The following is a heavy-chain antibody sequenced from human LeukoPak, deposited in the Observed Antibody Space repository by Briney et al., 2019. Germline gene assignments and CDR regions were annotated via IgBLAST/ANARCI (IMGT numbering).Heavy chain of an antibody. V-gene: IGHV1-2*02. CDR3: ARDTFPYYYDSSGYPDY. CDR2: INPNSGGT. D-gene: IGHD3-22*01. Sequence: ASVKVSCKASGYTLTGYYMHWVRQAPGQGLEWMGWINPNSGGTNYAQKFQGRVTMTRDTSISTAYMELSRLRSDDTAVYYCARDTFPYYYDSSGYPDYWGQGTLVTVSS. CDR1: GYTLTGYY. J-gene: IGHJ4*02.